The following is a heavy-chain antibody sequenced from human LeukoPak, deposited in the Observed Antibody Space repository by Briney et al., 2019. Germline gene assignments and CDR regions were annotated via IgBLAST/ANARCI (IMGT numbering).Heavy chain of an antibody. Sequence: SVKVSCKASGGTFSSYAISWVRQAPGQGLEGMGRIIPILGIANYAQKFQGRVTITADKSTSTAYMELSSLRSEDTAVYYCARDPSLYGVIVLDYWGQGTLVTVSS. J-gene: IGHJ4*02. D-gene: IGHD3-16*02. CDR3: ARDPSLYGVIVLDY. CDR2: IIPILGIA. CDR1: GGTFSSYA. V-gene: IGHV1-69*04.